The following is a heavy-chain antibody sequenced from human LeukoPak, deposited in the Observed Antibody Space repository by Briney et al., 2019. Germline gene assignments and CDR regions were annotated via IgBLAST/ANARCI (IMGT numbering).Heavy chain of an antibody. CDR1: GGSISCSTYY. V-gene: IGHV4-39*07. CDR3: ARVKLQWLPDY. Sequence: SETLSLTCTVSGGSISCSTYYWGWIRQPPGKGLEWIGSFYYSGVTYYNPSLKGRVTISVDTSKNRFSLRLSSVTAADTAVYYCARVKLQWLPDYWGQGTLVTVSS. J-gene: IGHJ4*02. D-gene: IGHD6-19*01. CDR2: FYYSGVT.